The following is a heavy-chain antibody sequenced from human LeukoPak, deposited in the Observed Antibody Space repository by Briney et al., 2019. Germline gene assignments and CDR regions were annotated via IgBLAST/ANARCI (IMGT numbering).Heavy chain of an antibody. V-gene: IGHV1-69*13. CDR1: GGSFSSYA. J-gene: IGHJ4*02. D-gene: IGHD1-26*01. Sequence: SVKVSCKASGGSFSSYAISWVRQAPGQGLEWMGGIIPIFGTANYAQKFQGRVTITADESTSTAYMELRSLRSDDTAVYYCARVGLTWWDLPDYWGQGTLVTVSS. CDR3: ARVGLTWWDLPDY. CDR2: IIPIFGTA.